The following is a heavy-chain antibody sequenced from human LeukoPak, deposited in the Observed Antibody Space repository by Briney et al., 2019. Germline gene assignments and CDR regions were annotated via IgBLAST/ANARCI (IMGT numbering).Heavy chain of an antibody. D-gene: IGHD6-13*01. Sequence: GGSLRLSCAASGFTFSSYAMSWVRQAPGKGLEWVSAISGSGGSTYYADSVKGRFTISRDNSKNTLYLQMNSLRAEDTAVYYCAKAARRDSSGWYWVRMGYYYYMDVWGKGTTVTVSS. V-gene: IGHV3-23*01. CDR3: AKAARRDSSGWYWVRMGYYYYMDV. CDR1: GFTFSSYA. J-gene: IGHJ6*03. CDR2: ISGSGGST.